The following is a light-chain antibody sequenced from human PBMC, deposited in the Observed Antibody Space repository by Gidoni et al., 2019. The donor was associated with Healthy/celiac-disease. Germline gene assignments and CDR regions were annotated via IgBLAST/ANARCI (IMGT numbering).Light chain of an antibody. CDR3: MQALKTEWT. CDR1: QSFLHSNGYNY. J-gene: IGKJ1*01. V-gene: IGKV2-28*01. CDR2: LGA. Sequence: DLVMTQSPLSLPVTPGEPASISCRSSQSFLHSNGYNYLDWYLQKPGQSPQLLIYLGANRASGVPDRFSGSGAGTDFTLKISRVEAEDVGVYYCMQALKTEWTFGQGTKVEIK.